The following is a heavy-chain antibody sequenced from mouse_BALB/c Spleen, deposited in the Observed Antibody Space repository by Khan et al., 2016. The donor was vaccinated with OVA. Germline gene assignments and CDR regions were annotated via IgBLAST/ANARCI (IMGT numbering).Heavy chain of an antibody. D-gene: IGHD1-1*01. J-gene: IGHJ3*01. CDR3: TRLAYYYDSGGFAY. CDR1: GFTFSTYG. CDR2: VSTGGSYT. V-gene: IGHV5-6*01. Sequence: EVQLQESGGDLVKPGGSLKLSCAASGFTFSTYGMSWVRQAPDKRLEWVATVSTGGSYTYYPDSVKGRFTISRDNAKNTLYLQMSGLRSEDTAMFCCTRLAYYYDSGGFAYWGQGTLVTVSA.